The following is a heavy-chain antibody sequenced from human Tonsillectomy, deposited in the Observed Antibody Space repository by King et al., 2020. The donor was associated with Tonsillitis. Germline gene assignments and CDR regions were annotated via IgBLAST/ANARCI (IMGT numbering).Heavy chain of an antibody. CDR1: GFTFSNAW. CDR2: MKSKIDGGTT. J-gene: IGHJ6*02. Sequence: DVQLVESGGGLVKPGGSLRLSCAASGFTFSNAWMSWVRQAPGKGLEWVGRMKSKIDGGTTDYAAPVKGRLTISRDDSKKKLYLQMNSLKTEDPAVYDCTTEEDTGPRYYYSYCMDVWGQGTTVTVSS. D-gene: IGHD5-18*01. CDR3: TTEEDTGPRYYYSYCMDV. V-gene: IGHV3-15*01.